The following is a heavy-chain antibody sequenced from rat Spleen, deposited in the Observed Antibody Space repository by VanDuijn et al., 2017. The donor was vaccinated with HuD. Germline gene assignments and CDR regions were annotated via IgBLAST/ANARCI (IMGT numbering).Heavy chain of an antibody. CDR1: GFTFSDYG. J-gene: IGHJ2*01. CDR2: ISYGDSSGQSST. Sequence: EVQLVESGGGLVQPGRSLKLSCAASGFTFSDYGVAWVRQAPTKGLEWVATISYGDSSGQSSTYYRDSVKCRVTISRDNAKSTLSLQMDSLRSEDTATYYCAKGNYGYKSSPFDYWGQGVMVTVSS. V-gene: IGHV5-29*01. CDR3: AKGNYGYKSSPFDY. D-gene: IGHD1-9*01.